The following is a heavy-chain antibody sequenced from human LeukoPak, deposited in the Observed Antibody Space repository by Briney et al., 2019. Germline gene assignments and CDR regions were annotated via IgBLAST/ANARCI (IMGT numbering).Heavy chain of an antibody. Sequence: GGSLRPSCAASGFTFSSYSMNWVRQAPGKGLEWVSFISTSSSYIYYADSVKGRFTISRDNAKNTLYLQMNSLRAEDTAVYYCARDHDYLTTQGFDYWGQGTLVTVSS. CDR3: ARDHDYLTTQGFDY. CDR1: GFTFSSYS. V-gene: IGHV3-21*01. D-gene: IGHD1-14*01. J-gene: IGHJ4*02. CDR2: ISTSSSYI.